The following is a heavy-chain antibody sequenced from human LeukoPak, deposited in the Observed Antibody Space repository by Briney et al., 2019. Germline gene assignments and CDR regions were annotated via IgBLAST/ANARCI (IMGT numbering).Heavy chain of an antibody. CDR1: GLTFTNAW. CDR2: IKSKTEGGTV. Sequence: GGSLRLSCAVSGLTFTNAWMSWVRQAPGKGLEWVGRIKSKTEGGTVEYAAPVKGRFTALRDDSRNILYLQMNSLKPEDTAAYYCTTYMVRGTSFYGMDVRGQGTTVTVSS. D-gene: IGHD3-10*01. J-gene: IGHJ6*02. V-gene: IGHV3-15*01. CDR3: TTYMVRGTSFYGMDV.